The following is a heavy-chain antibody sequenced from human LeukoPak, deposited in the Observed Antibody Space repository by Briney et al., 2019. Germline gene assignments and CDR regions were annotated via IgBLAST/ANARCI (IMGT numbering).Heavy chain of an antibody. D-gene: IGHD3-10*01. V-gene: IGHV1-2*02. CDR3: AIQLGSGSYYRDY. CDR2: INPYTGGT. J-gene: IGHJ4*02. Sequence: ASVKVSCKASGYTFTDNYMHWVRQAPGQGLEWMGWINPYTGGTKYAPKFQGRITMTRDTSISTAYMELSSLRSEDTAVYYCAIQLGSGSYYRDYWGQGTLVTVSS. CDR1: GYTFTDNY.